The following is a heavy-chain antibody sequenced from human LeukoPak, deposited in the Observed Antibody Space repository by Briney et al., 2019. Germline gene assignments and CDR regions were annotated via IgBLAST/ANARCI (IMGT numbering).Heavy chain of an antibody. CDR1: GGSLRSSNYY. V-gene: IGHV4-39*07. CDR3: VRGYYYDSSGYWVRAFDI. CDR2: IYYSGST. D-gene: IGHD3-22*01. J-gene: IGHJ3*02. Sequence: SETLSLTCTVSGGSLRSSNYYWGWIRQPPGKGLEWIGSIYYSGSTYYNPSLKSRVTISVDRSKNQFSLKLSSVTAADTAVYYCVRGYYYDSSGYWVRAFDIWGQGTMVTVSS.